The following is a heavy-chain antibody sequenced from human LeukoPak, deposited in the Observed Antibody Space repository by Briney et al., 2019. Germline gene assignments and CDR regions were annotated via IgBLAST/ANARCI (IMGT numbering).Heavy chain of an antibody. V-gene: IGHV1-18*01. CDR3: ARAYYDFWSGYYTAYYYYGMDV. Sequence: ASVKVSCKASGYTFTSYGISWVRQAPGQGLEWMGWISAYNGNTNYAQKLQGRVTMTTDTSTSTAYMELRSLRSDDTAVYYCARAYYDFWSGYYTAYYYYGMDVWGQGTTVTVSS. J-gene: IGHJ6*02. CDR2: ISAYNGNT. CDR1: GYTFTSYG. D-gene: IGHD3-3*01.